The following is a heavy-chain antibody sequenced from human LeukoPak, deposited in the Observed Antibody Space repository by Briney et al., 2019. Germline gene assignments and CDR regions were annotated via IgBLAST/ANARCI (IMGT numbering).Heavy chain of an antibody. Sequence: PSETLSLTCAVSGGSISSGGYSWSWIRQPPGKGLEWIGYIYHSGSTYYNPSLKSRVTISVDRSKNQFSLKLSSVTAADTAVYYCARADWVYYDSSGYLDYWGQGTLVTISS. CDR1: GGSISSGGYS. J-gene: IGHJ4*02. CDR2: IYHSGST. D-gene: IGHD3-22*01. CDR3: ARADWVYYDSSGYLDY. V-gene: IGHV4-30-2*01.